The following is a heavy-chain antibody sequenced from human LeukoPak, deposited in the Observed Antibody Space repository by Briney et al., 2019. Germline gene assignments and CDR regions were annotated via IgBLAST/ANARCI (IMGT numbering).Heavy chain of an antibody. CDR1: GYTFTSYY. Sequence: ASVKVSCKASGYTFTSYYMHWVRQAPGQGLEWMGIINPSGGSTSYAQKFQGRVTMTRDMSTSTVYMELNSLKTEDTAVYYCTTDYYDYVWGSYRPDYWGQGTLVTVSS. V-gene: IGHV1-46*01. J-gene: IGHJ4*02. CDR3: TTDYYDYVWGSYRPDY. D-gene: IGHD3-16*02. CDR2: INPSGGST.